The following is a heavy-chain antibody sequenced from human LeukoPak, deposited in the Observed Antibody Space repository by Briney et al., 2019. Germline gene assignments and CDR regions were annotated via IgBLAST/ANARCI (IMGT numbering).Heavy chain of an antibody. D-gene: IGHD5-12*01. CDR1: GGSISSGGYF. V-gene: IGHV4-31*03. J-gene: IGHJ4*02. CDR3: ARWSGYDWNVYFAH. CDR2: IYYSGST. Sequence: PSETLSLTCTVSGGSISSGGYFWSWIRQHPGKGLEWIGYIYYSGSTYYNPSLKSRVTISVDTSKNQFSLKLSSVTAADPAVYYCARWSGYDWNVYFAHRVQGTLVTVSS.